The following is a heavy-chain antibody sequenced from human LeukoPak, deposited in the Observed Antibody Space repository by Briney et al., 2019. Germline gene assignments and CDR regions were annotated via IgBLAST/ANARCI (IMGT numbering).Heavy chain of an antibody. D-gene: IGHD3-3*02. CDR1: GYTFTSYA. V-gene: IGHV1-3*01. Sequence: ASVKVSCKASGYTFTSYAMHWVRQAPGQRLEWMGWINAGNGNTKYSQKFQGRVTMTRDTSISTAYMELSRLRSDDTAVYYCARDISPNPIAFFDYWGQGTLVTVSS. CDR3: ARDISPNPIAFFDY. CDR2: INAGNGNT. J-gene: IGHJ4*02.